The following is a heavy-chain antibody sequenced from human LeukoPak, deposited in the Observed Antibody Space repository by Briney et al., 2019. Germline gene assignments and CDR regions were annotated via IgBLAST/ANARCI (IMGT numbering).Heavy chain of an antibody. CDR1: AFIFSGHW. CDR2: IKEDGSER. CDR3: ARAAVPAAPADY. J-gene: IGHJ4*02. D-gene: IGHD2-2*01. Sequence: EGSLRLSCEGSAFIFSGHWMNWVRQTPGKGLEWVASIKEDGSERQYVDSVKGRFSISRDNTKGSLFLQLNSLRAEDTAVYYCARAAVPAAPADYWGQGTLVTVSS. V-gene: IGHV3-7*03.